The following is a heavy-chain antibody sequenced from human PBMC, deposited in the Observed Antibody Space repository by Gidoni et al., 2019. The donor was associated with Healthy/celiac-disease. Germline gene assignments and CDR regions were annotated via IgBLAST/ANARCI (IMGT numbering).Heavy chain of an antibody. J-gene: IGHJ4*02. V-gene: IGHV3-33*01. CDR1: GFTFRSYG. CDR2: IWYDGSNK. Sequence: QVQLVESGGGVVQPGRSLRLSCAASGFTFRSYGMHWVRQAPGKGLEWVAVIWYDGSNKYYADSVKGRFTISRDNSKNTLYLQMNSLRAEDTAVYYCARGRIGQQLVVPLDYWGQGTLVTVSS. D-gene: IGHD6-13*01. CDR3: ARGRIGQQLVVPLDY.